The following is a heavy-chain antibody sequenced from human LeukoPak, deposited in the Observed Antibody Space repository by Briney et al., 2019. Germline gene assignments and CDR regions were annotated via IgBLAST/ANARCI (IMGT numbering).Heavy chain of an antibody. CDR1: GGTFSSYA. CDR3: ARGKGVVIPFDY. D-gene: IGHD3-3*01. V-gene: IGHV1-69*04. CDR2: IIPILGIA. Sequence: SVKVYCKASGGTFSSYAISWVRQAPGQGLEWMGRIIPILGIANYAQKFQGRVTITADKSTSTAYMELSSLRSEDTAVYYCARGKGVVIPFDYWGQGTLVTVSS. J-gene: IGHJ4*02.